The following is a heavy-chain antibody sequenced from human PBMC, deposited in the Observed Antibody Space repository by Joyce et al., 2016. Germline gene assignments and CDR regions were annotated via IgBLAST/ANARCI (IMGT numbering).Heavy chain of an antibody. CDR1: GGTFNYYA. Sequence: QVQLVQSGAEVKKSGSSVKISCTASGGTFNYYAINWVRQAPGQGPEWLGGIIPVDESPDYAQKFQGRVTITADESTSTSYMELTSLTSEDTAVYYCARSLSYSSRRSLRFYYFDFWGQGTRVTVSS. CDR3: ARSLSYSSRRSLRFYYFDF. V-gene: IGHV1-69*01. J-gene: IGHJ4*02. D-gene: IGHD2-2*01. CDR2: IIPVDESP.